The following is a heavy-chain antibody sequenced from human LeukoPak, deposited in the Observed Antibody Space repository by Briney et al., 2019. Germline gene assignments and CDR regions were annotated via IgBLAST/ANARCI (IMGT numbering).Heavy chain of an antibody. D-gene: IGHD3-16*01. Sequence: GGSLRLSCAASGFTFSSFGMHWVRQASGKGLEWLAVISYDGSNNFYADSVRGRFTISRDNAKDTLYLQMNSLRPEDTAVYYCGRDLGGRGGAWGQGTLVTVSS. J-gene: IGHJ5*02. CDR1: GFTFSSFG. CDR3: GRDLGGRGGA. V-gene: IGHV3-30*03. CDR2: ISYDGSNN.